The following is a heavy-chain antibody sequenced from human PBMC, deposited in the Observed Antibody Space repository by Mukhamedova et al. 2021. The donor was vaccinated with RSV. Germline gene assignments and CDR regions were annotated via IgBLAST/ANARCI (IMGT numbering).Heavy chain of an antibody. J-gene: IGHJ4*02. CDR3: ARGGSNYDLDY. CDR2: GST. V-gene: IGHV4-39*07. Sequence: GSTYYNPSLKSRVTISVDTSKNQFSLKLSSVTAADTAVYYCARGGSNYDLDYWGQGTLVTVSS. D-gene: IGHD5-24*01.